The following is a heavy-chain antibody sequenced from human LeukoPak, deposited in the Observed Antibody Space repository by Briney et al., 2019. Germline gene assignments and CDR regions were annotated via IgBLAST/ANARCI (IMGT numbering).Heavy chain of an antibody. CDR1: GFTFNSYA. CDR2: ISYDGSNK. V-gene: IGHV3-30-3*01. CDR3: ARDRYSSGWYGDFDY. Sequence: GGSLRLSCAASGFTFNSYAMHWVRQAPGKGLEWVAFISYDGSNKYYADSVKGRFTISRDNSKNTLYLQMNSLRAEDTAVYYCARDRYSSGWYGDFDYWGQGTLVTVSS. J-gene: IGHJ4*02. D-gene: IGHD6-19*01.